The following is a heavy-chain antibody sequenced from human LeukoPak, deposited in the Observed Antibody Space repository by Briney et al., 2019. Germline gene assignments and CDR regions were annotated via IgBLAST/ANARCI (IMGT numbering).Heavy chain of an antibody. Sequence: SETLSLTCTVSGGSISSSSYYWGWIRQPPGKGLEWIGSIYYSGSTYYNPSLKSRVTISVDTSKNQFSLKLSSVTAADTAVYYCARADYGDYGALDYWGQGTLVTVSS. CDR2: IYYSGST. D-gene: IGHD4-17*01. CDR3: ARADYGDYGALDY. V-gene: IGHV4-39*07. J-gene: IGHJ4*02. CDR1: GGSISSSSYY.